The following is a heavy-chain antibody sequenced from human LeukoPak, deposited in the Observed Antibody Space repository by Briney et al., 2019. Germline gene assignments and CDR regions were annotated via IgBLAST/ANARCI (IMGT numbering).Heavy chain of an antibody. D-gene: IGHD5-12*01. Sequence: GGSLRLSCAASGFTFSSYAMSWVRQAPGKGLEWVSAISGSGGSTYYVDSVKGRFTISRDNSKNTLYLQMNGLRAEDTAVYYCAKDLRGYSGYDLKDYWGQGTLVTVSS. CDR3: AKDLRGYSGYDLKDY. CDR2: ISGSGGST. J-gene: IGHJ4*02. V-gene: IGHV3-23*01. CDR1: GFTFSSYA.